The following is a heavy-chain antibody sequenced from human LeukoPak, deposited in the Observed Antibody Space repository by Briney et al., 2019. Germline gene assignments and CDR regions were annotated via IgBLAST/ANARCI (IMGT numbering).Heavy chain of an antibody. D-gene: IGHD4-23*01. CDR2: ISGSGGST. CDR1: GFTSSSYA. J-gene: IGHJ4*02. Sequence: GGSLRLSCAASGFTSSSYAMSWVRQAPGKGLEWVSGISGSGGSTYYADSVKGRFTISRDNSKNTLYLQMNSLRAEDTAVYYCAKDQYGGNPQYYFDYWGQGTLVTVSS. CDR3: AKDQYGGNPQYYFDY. V-gene: IGHV3-23*01.